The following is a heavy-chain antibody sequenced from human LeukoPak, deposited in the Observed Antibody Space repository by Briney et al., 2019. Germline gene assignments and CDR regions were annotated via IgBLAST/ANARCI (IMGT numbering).Heavy chain of an antibody. J-gene: IGHJ5*02. D-gene: IGHD6-19*01. Sequence: PSETLSLTCTVSGGSISSSSYYWGWIRQPPGKGLEGIGSIYYSGSTYYNPSLKSRVTISVDTSKNQFSLKLSSVTATDTAVYYCARRRAGRDWFDPWGQGTLVTVSS. CDR2: IYYSGST. CDR1: GGSISSSSYY. V-gene: IGHV4-39*01. CDR3: ARRRAGRDWFDP.